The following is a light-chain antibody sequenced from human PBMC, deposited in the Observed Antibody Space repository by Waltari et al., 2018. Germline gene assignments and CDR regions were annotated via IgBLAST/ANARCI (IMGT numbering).Light chain of an antibody. Sequence: QSALTQPASLSGSPGQSITISCAGTKNDIGTYNFVSWFQQFPGQAPKLIVSEATKRPSGVSYRFSGSKSDNTASLTISGLQAEDEADYYCCSYAGGSRVIFGGGTKLTVL. J-gene: IGLJ2*01. V-gene: IGLV2-23*01. CDR2: EAT. CDR3: CSYAGGSRVI. CDR1: KNDIGTYNF.